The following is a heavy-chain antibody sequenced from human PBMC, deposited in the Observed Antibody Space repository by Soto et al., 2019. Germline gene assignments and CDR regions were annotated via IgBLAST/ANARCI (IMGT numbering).Heavy chain of an antibody. J-gene: IGHJ6*02. D-gene: IGHD3-10*02. Sequence: QVQLVQSGAEMQQPGASVRVSCKASGGTFSKYAFSWVRQAPGQGLEWLGGTIPMFGTPNYAQKFQGRVAISADESTATVYMELSSLRSEDTAVYFCVRPLCDRNYYYGMAVWGQGTTVTVSS. CDR3: VRPLCDRNYYYGMAV. CDR1: GGTFSKYA. V-gene: IGHV1-69*01. CDR2: TIPMFGTP.